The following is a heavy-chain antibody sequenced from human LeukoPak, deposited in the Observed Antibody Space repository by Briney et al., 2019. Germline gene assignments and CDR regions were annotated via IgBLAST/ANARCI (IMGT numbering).Heavy chain of an antibody. CDR2: TRADNGKT. Sequence: ASVTVSCKSSGYTFPYYGFSWVRQAPGQGLEWMGRTRADNGKTTHAQKLQGRVTTTTDTTTRTAYMELRSLRSDDTAVYYRARLRCSSTSCYTGYWGQGTLVSVSS. CDR3: ARLRCSSTSCYTGY. V-gene: IGHV1-18*01. D-gene: IGHD2-2*02. CDR1: GYTFPYYG. J-gene: IGHJ4*02.